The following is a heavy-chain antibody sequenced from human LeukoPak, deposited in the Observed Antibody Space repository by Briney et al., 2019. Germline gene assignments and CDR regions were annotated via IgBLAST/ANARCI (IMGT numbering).Heavy chain of an antibody. Sequence: GGSLRLSCAASGFTFSSYAMSWVRQAPGKGLEWVSAIGGSGGSTYYADSVKGRFTISRDNSKNTLYLQMNSLRAEDTAVYYCATVVPAATDLDYWGQGTLVTVSS. V-gene: IGHV3-23*01. CDR1: GFTFSSYA. CDR2: IGGSGGST. D-gene: IGHD2-2*01. J-gene: IGHJ4*02. CDR3: ATVVPAATDLDY.